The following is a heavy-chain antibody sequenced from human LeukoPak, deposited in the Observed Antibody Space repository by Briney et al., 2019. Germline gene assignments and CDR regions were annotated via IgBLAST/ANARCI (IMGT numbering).Heavy chain of an antibody. CDR1: GYTFTDYY. D-gene: IGHD4-11*01. J-gene: IGHJ6*03. V-gene: IGHV7-4-1*02. Sequence: GASVKVSCKASGYTFTDYYMQWVRQAPGQGLEWMGWINTNTGNPTYAQGSTGRFVFSLDTSVSTAYLQISSLKAEDTAVYYCARAGSNYGDYYYYMDVWGKGTTVTVSS. CDR3: ARAGSNYGDYYYYMDV. CDR2: INTNTGNP.